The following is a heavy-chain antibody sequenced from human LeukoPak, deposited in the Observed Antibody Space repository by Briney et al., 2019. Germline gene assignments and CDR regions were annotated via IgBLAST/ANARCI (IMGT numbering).Heavy chain of an antibody. CDR3: ASSRTAASSNWFDP. D-gene: IGHD2-2*01. Sequence: GGSLRLSCAASGFSFSSYAMSWVRQAPGKGLEWVSAISGSGGSTYYADSVKGRFTISRDNSKNTLYLQMNSLRTEDTAVYYCASSRTAASSNWFDPWGQGTLVTVSS. J-gene: IGHJ5*02. CDR2: ISGSGGST. CDR1: GFSFSSYA. V-gene: IGHV3-23*01.